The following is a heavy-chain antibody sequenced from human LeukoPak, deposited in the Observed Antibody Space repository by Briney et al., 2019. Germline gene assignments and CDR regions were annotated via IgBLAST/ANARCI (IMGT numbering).Heavy chain of an antibody. CDR2: IYYNGNP. D-gene: IGHD1-26*01. V-gene: IGHV4-39*01. Sequence: PSETLSLTCNVSGGSVNRNSYNWGWIRQPPGKGLEWIGAIYYNGNPYYNSSLRSRVTISVDTSKNQFSLNLSSVTAADTAMYYCARQPRLGPRERGLDSWGQGTLVTVSS. CDR3: ARQPRLGPRERGLDS. CDR1: GGSVNRNSYN. J-gene: IGHJ4*02.